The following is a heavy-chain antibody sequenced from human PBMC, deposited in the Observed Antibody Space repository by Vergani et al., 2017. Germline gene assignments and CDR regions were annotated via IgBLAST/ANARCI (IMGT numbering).Heavy chain of an antibody. Sequence: QLQLQESGPGLVKTSATLSLTCSVSCASIRSSNYYWGWIRQPPGKGLEWIASNYYSGSTYYNPSLKSRVTISVDTSKNQFSLKLSSVTAADTAVYFCARHSTVEWLVKLGWIDPWGKGILVTVSS. J-gene: IGHJ5*02. CDR1: CASIRSSNYY. CDR2: NYYSGST. CDR3: ARHSTVEWLVKLGWIDP. D-gene: IGHD6-19*01. V-gene: IGHV4-39*01.